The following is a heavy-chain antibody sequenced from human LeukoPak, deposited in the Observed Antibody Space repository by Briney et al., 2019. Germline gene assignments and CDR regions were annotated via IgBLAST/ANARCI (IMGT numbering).Heavy chain of an antibody. V-gene: IGHV4-34*01. Sequence: SETLSLTCAVYGGSFSGYYWSWIRQPPGKGLEWIGEINHSGSTTYNPSLKSRVTISGDTSKNQFSLNLSSVTAADTAVYFCARLGPYIAVAGTNYYYYMDVWGKGTTVTISS. CDR3: ARLGPYIAVAGTNYYYYMDV. D-gene: IGHD6-19*01. J-gene: IGHJ6*03. CDR2: INHSGST. CDR1: GGSFSGYY.